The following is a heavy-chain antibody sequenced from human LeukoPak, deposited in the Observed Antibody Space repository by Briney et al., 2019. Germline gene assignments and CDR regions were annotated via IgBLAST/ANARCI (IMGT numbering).Heavy chain of an antibody. V-gene: IGHV1-69*05. Sequence: SVKVSCTASGGTFSSHAISWVRQAPGQGLEWMGGIIPIFGTANYAQKLQGRATITTDESTSTAYMELSSLRSEDTAVYYCAGARDCSSTSCSLDYWGQGTLVTVSS. CDR3: AGARDCSSTSCSLDY. CDR1: GGTFSSHA. CDR2: IIPIFGTA. D-gene: IGHD2-2*01. J-gene: IGHJ4*02.